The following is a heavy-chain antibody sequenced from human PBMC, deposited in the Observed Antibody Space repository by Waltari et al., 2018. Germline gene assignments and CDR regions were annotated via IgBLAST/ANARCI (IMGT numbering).Heavy chain of an antibody. CDR2: IYTSGST. J-gene: IGHJ4*02. D-gene: IGHD2-15*01. Sequence: QVQLQESGPGLVKPSQTLSLTCTVSGGPISSGSYYWSWIRQPAGKGLEWIGYIYTSGSTNYNPSLKSRVTISVDTSKNQFSLKLSSVTAADTAVYYCARGRVVVAATLEYFDYWGQGTLVTVSS. CDR3: ARGRVVVAATLEYFDY. CDR1: GGPISSGSYY. V-gene: IGHV4-61*09.